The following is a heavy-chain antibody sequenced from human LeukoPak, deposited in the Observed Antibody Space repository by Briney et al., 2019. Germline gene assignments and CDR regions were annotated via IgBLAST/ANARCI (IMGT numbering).Heavy chain of an antibody. Sequence: GGSLRLSCVASGFTFSSYWMDWVRQAPGKGLEWVADITPDGSGKTYVDSVKGRFTISRDNAKQSLYLQMDTLTAGDTAVYYCARDMGYTPVSWGQGTLVTVSS. V-gene: IGHV3-7*01. CDR3: ARDMGYTPVS. D-gene: IGHD2-2*02. CDR2: ITPDGSGK. J-gene: IGHJ5*02. CDR1: GFTFSSYW.